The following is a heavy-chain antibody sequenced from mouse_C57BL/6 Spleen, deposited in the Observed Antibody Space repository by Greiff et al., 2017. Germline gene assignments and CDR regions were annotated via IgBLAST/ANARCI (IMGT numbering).Heavy chain of an antibody. CDR3: AQGAYYSNYGGVYFDY. Sequence: VQLQQPGAELVRPGSSVKLSCKASGYTFTSYWMHWVKQRPIQGLEWIGNIDPSDSETHYNQKFKDKATLTVDKSSSTAYMQLSSLTSEDSAVYYCAQGAYYSNYGGVYFDYWGQGTTLTVSS. CDR1: GYTFTSYW. V-gene: IGHV1-52*01. D-gene: IGHD2-5*01. J-gene: IGHJ2*01. CDR2: IDPSDSET.